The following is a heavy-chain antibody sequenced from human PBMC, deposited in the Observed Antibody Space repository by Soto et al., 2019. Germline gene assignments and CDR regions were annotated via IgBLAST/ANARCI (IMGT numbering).Heavy chain of an antibody. J-gene: IGHJ4*02. Sequence: PSETLSLTCTVSGSSISPHYWSWIRQPPGKGLEWIGYVYYSGPTTYNPSLKSRVSISVDTSKNQFSLRLSSVTAADTALYFCARDRYYGGADYWGQGTLVTVSS. V-gene: IGHV4-59*11. D-gene: IGHD3-16*01. CDR2: VYYSGPT. CDR3: ARDRYYGGADY. CDR1: GSSISPHY.